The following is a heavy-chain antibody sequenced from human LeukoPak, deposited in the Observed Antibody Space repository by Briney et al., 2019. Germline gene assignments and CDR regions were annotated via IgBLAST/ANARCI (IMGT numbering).Heavy chain of an antibody. Sequence: SETLSLTCTVSGGSISSYSWSWIRQPPGKGLEWIGEVDHTGSTNHNPSLKSRVTISVDTSKNQFSLKLSSVTAADTAVYYCARSGPPLMVRGVISWFDPWGQGTLVTVSS. V-gene: IGHV4-34*09. J-gene: IGHJ5*02. CDR3: ARSGPPLMVRGVISWFDP. CDR1: GGSISSYS. CDR2: VDHTGST. D-gene: IGHD3-10*01.